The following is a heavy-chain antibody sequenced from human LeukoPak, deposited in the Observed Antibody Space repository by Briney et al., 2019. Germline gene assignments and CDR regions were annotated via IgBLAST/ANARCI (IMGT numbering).Heavy chain of an antibody. Sequence: GGSLRLSCAASGFAFSTFAMTWVRQAPGKGLEWVSAISGGGVSTYYADSVEARFTISRDNSKNTLYLQMNSLRAEDTAIYYCAKHSSSSFRTHFDHWGQGTLVTVSS. CDR3: AKHSSSSFRTHFDH. J-gene: IGHJ4*02. CDR1: GFAFSTFA. CDR2: ISGGGVST. D-gene: IGHD6-13*01. V-gene: IGHV3-23*01.